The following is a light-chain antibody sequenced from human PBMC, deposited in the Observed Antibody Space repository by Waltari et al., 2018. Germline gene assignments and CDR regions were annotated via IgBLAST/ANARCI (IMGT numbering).Light chain of an antibody. CDR2: YAS. CDR3: HQSSTVPRT. CDR1: QNIRLS. J-gene: IGKJ4*02. V-gene: IGKV6D-21*02. Sequence: ELVLTQSPDFPSVIPKEKVTITCRARQNIRLSLHWYQPNPDQLPKILIKYASHSISGVPSRFRGSGAGTDVTLTINSLETEDAAAYDCHQSSTVPRTFGGGTKVEIK.